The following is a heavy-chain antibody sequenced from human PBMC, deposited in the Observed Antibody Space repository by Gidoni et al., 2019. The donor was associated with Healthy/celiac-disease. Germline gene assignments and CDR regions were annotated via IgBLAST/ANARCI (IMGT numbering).Heavy chain of an antibody. CDR1: GGANSRYY. D-gene: IGHD2-21*01. J-gene: IGHJ3*02. V-gene: IGHV4-59*08. CDR3: ARRPPADCYNSLFAFDI. CDR2: IYYSGST. Sequence: QVQLQEAGPGLVKPSETLSHTCTVAGGANSRYYWSWIRQPPGKGLAWIGYIYYSGSTYYNPSLNRRVTISVDTSKHQFSLKLSSVTAADTAVYYCARRPPADCYNSLFAFDIWGQVTMVTVSS.